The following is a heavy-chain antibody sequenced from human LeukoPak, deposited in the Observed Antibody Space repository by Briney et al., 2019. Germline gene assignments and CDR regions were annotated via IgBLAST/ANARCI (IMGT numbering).Heavy chain of an antibody. CDR1: GGSISSSSYY. CDR3: AREQRAYSHGPHLDHKHYGMDV. V-gene: IGHV4-39*07. CDR2: IYYSGST. J-gene: IGHJ6*02. Sequence: PSETLSLTCTVSGGSISSSSYYWGWIRQPPGKGLEWIGSIYYSGSTYYNPSLKSRVTISVDTSKNQFSLKLSSVTAADTAVYNCAREQRAYSHGPHLDHKHYGMDVWGQGTTVTVSS. D-gene: IGHD5-18*01.